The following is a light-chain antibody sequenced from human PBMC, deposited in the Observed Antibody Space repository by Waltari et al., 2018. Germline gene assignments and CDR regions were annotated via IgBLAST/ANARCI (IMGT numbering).Light chain of an antibody. CDR1: SGHSNYA. V-gene: IGLV4-69*01. CDR3: QTWDTDIHVV. J-gene: IGLJ2*01. CDR2: LNSDGTH. Sequence: QLVLTQSPSASASLGASVKPTCTLRSGHSNYAIAWHQQQPKKGPRYLMKLNSDGTHTKGDGIPDRFSGSSSGAERFLTISSLQSEDEGDYYCQTWDTDIHVVFGGGTKLIVL.